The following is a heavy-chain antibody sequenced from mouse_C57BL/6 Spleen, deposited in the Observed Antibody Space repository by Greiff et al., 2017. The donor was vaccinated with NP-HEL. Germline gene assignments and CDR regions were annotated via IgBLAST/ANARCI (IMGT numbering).Heavy chain of an antibody. CDR2: ISNGGGST. CDR1: GFTFSDYY. J-gene: IGHJ3*01. Sequence: EVKLEESGGGLVQPGGSLKLSCAASGFTFSDYYMYWVRQTPEKRLEWVAYISNGGGSTYYPDTVKGRFTISRDNAKNTLYLQMSRLKSEDTAMYYCARQGDYSNGFAYWGQGTLVTVSA. D-gene: IGHD2-5*01. V-gene: IGHV5-12*01. CDR3: ARQGDYSNGFAY.